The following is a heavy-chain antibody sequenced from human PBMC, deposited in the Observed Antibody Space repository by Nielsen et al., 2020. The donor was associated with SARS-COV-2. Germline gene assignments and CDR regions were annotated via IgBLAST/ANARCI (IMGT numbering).Heavy chain of an antibody. J-gene: IGHJ4*02. CDR1: GFTFDDYA. Sequence: SLKISCAASGFTFDDYAMHWVRQAPGEGLEWVSGISWNGGAIAYADSVKGRFTISRDNSKNTLYLQMNSLRAEDTAVYYCARVPYSGSYYGYFDYWGQGTLVTVSS. D-gene: IGHD1-26*01. CDR3: ARVPYSGSYYGYFDY. V-gene: IGHV3-9*01. CDR2: ISWNGGAI.